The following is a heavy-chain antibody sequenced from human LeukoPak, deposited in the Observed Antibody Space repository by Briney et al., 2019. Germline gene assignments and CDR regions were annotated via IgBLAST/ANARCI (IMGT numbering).Heavy chain of an antibody. V-gene: IGHV4-59*01. Sequence: PSETLSLTCTVSGGSISSYYWSWIRQPPGKGLEWIGYIYYSGNTNYNPSLKSRVTISVDTSKNQFSLKLSSVTAADTAVYYCARDGLTIFGVVTLAYLSFDYWGQGTLVTVSS. CDR2: IYYSGNT. CDR1: GGSISSYY. D-gene: IGHD3-3*01. J-gene: IGHJ4*02. CDR3: ARDGLTIFGVVTLAYLSFDY.